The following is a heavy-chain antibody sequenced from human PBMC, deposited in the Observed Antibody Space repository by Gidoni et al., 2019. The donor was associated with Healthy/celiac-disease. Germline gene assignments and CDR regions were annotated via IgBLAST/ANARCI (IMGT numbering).Heavy chain of an antibody. CDR2: IIPIFGTA. V-gene: IGHV1-69*01. CDR1: GGTFSSYA. Sequence: QLVQSGAEVKTPGSSVKVSCKASGGTFSSYAISWVRQAPGQGLEWMGGIIPIFGTANYAQKFQGRVTITADESTSTAYMELSSLRSEDTAVYYCARDGRVGATRGYYFDYWGQGTLVTVSS. CDR3: ARDGRVGATRGYYFDY. D-gene: IGHD1-26*01. J-gene: IGHJ4*02.